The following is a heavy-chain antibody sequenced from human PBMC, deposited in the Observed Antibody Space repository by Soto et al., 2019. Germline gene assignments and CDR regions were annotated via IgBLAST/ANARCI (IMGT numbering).Heavy chain of an antibody. CDR3: AKGSSNSRPYYFAY. V-gene: IGHV3-23*01. Sequence: EVQLLESGGGLVQPGGSLRLSCAASGFTFSTYVMSWVRQAPGQGLEWVSAITGGADDTYNADSVRGRFTISRDNSKNTLYLQMNSLRAEDTAVYYCAKGSSNSRPYYFAYWGQGTLVTVSS. CDR1: GFTFSTYV. CDR2: ITGGADDT. J-gene: IGHJ4*02. D-gene: IGHD2-2*01.